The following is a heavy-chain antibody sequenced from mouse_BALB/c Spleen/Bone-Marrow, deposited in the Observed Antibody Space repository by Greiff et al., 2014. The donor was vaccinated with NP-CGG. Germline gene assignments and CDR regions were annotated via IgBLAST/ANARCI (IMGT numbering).Heavy chain of an antibody. V-gene: IGHV1S135*01. CDR2: IDPYNGGT. J-gene: IGHJ4*01. CDR3: ASYHSSGYAMDY. Sequence: VHVKQSGPELVKPGASVKVSCKASGYSFTDYNMYWVKQSHGKSLEWIGYIDPYNGGTSYNQKFKGKATLTVDKSSSTAFMHLNSLTSEDSAVYHCASYHSSGYAMDYWGQGTSVTVSS. D-gene: IGHD3-1*01. CDR1: GYSFTDYN.